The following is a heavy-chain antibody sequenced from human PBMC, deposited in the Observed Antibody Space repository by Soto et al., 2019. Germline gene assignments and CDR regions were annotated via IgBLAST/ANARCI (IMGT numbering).Heavy chain of an antibody. CDR2: IYYSGST. Sequence: QVQLQESGPGLVKPSETLSLTCTVSGGSISSYYWSWIRQPPGKGLEWIGYIYYSGSTNYNPSLKSRVTISVDTSKSQFSLKLSSVTAADTAVYYCARAAGYSSSWAEFDYWGQGTLVTVSS. V-gene: IGHV4-59*01. D-gene: IGHD6-13*01. CDR1: GGSISSYY. CDR3: ARAAGYSSSWAEFDY. J-gene: IGHJ4*02.